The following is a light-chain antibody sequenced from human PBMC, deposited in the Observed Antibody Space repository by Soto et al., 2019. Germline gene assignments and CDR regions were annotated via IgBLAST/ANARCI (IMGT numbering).Light chain of an antibody. CDR1: QSVTSNY. CDR2: GGS. V-gene: IGKV3-20*01. Sequence: EIVLTQSPGTLSLSPGERATLSCRASQSVTSNYLAWYQQKPGQAPRLLIYGGSTRAAGVPDRFSGSRSGTDFTLTITRVEPEDFAVYYCQQYGRSPLMHTFGQGTKLGVK. J-gene: IGKJ2*01. CDR3: QQYGRSPLMHT.